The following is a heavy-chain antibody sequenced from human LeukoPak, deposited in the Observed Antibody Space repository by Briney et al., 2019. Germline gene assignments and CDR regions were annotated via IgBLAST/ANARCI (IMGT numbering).Heavy chain of an antibody. CDR3: ARGKADYDFWSGSKTFDAFDI. D-gene: IGHD3-3*01. Sequence: SETLSLTCAVYVGSLSGYDWSWLRQPPWKGLEWIGEINHSGSTNYNPSLKSRVTISVDTSKNQFSLKLSSVTAADTAVYYCARGKADYDFWSGSKTFDAFDIWGQGTMVTVSS. V-gene: IGHV4-34*01. CDR2: INHSGST. CDR1: VGSLSGYD. J-gene: IGHJ3*02.